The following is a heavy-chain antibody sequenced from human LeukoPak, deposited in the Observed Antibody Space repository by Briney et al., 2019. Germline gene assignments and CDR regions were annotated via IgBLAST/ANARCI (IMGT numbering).Heavy chain of an antibody. V-gene: IGHV3-74*01. CDR1: GFTFSSYW. J-gene: IGHJ4*02. D-gene: IGHD3-22*01. CDR2: INSDGSST. CDR3: ARDRRGYYDSSGYSDY. Sequence: GGSLRLSCAASGFTFSSYWMHWVRQAPGKGLVWVSRINSDGSSTSYADSVKGRFTIPRDNAKNTLYLQMDSLRAEDTAVYYCARDRRGYYDSSGYSDYWGQGTLVTVSS.